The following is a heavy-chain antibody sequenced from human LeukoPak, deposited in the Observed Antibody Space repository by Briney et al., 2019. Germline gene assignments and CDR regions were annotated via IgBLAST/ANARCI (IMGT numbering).Heavy chain of an antibody. D-gene: IGHD4-23*01. Sequence: GGSLRLSCAASGFTFSSYWMSWVRQAPGKGLEWVANIKQDGSEKYYVDSVKGRFTISRDNSKNTLYLQMNSLRAEDTAVYYCAKSTSYGSNSPFDYWGQGTLVTVSS. CDR1: GFTFSSYW. CDR2: IKQDGSEK. J-gene: IGHJ4*02. CDR3: AKSTSYGSNSPFDY. V-gene: IGHV3-7*03.